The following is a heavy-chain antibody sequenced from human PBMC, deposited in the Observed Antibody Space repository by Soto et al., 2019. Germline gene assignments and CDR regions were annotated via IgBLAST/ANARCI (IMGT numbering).Heavy chain of an antibody. J-gene: IGHJ6*04. V-gene: IGHV3-30*18. CDR1: GFTFSSYG. D-gene: IGHD2-15*01. CDR3: AKDRGYIVVVVAATMDV. Sequence: GGSLRLSCAASGFTFSSYGMHCVRQAPGKGLEWVAVISYDGSNKYYADSVKGRFTISRDNSKNTLYLQMNSLRAEDTAVYYCAKDRGYIVVVVAATMDVWGKGTTVTVSS. CDR2: ISYDGSNK.